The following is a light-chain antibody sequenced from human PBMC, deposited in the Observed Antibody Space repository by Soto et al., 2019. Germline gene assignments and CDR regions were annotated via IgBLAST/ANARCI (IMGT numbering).Light chain of an antibody. CDR3: QVWDISSEHVV. J-gene: IGLJ2*01. V-gene: IGLV3-21*04. Sequence: SYVLTQPPSVSVAPGKTARITCGGNNIGSKRGHWYQQKPGLAPVLVIYYDSDRPSGIPERFSGSNSGNTATLTISRVGAGDEADYYCQVWDISSEHVVFGGGTKVTVL. CDR1: NIGSKR. CDR2: YDS.